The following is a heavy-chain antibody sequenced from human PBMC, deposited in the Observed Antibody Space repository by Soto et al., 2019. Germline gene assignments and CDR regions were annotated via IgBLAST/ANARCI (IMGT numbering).Heavy chain of an antibody. Sequence: GGSLRLSCAASGFTFSSYAMHWVRQAPGKGLEWVAVISYDGSNKYYADSVKGRFTISRDNSKNTLYLQMNSLRAEDTAVYYCYQYCSGGSCYESDFDYWGQGTLVTVSS. CDR2: ISYDGSNK. CDR3: YQYCSGGSCYESDFDY. V-gene: IGHV3-30-3*01. J-gene: IGHJ4*02. D-gene: IGHD2-15*01. CDR1: GFTFSSYA.